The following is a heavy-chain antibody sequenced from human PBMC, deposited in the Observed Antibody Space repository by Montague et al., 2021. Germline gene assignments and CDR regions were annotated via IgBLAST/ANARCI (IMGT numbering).Heavy chain of an antibody. CDR3: AHRRAPTPWYLDGFDS. D-gene: IGHD6-13*01. J-gene: IGHJ5*01. V-gene: IGHV2-5*08. CDR2: VYWDDDK. CDR1: GLSRSPPRMA. Sequence: PALVKPTQTLTLTCTFSGLSRSPPRMAVGWFRQPPGKALEWLAIVYWDDDKYYTPSLKPRLTITRDTSINQVVLTMTNMAHVDTATYFCAHRRAPTPWYLDGFDSWGQGILVTVSS.